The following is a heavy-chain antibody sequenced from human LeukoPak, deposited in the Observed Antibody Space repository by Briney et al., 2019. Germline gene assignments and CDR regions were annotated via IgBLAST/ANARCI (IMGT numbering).Heavy chain of an antibody. CDR1: GGSITTYY. J-gene: IGHJ6*02. D-gene: IGHD1-1*01. CDR3: ARAQLNLLVDFGMDV. Sequence: PSETLSLTCTVSGGSITTYYWTWIRQPPGRGLEWIGYINYSGSTNYNPSLKSRVTISVDTSKNQFSLKLSSVTAADTAVYYCARAQLNLLVDFGMDVWGQGTTVTVSS. CDR2: INYSGST. V-gene: IGHV4-59*01.